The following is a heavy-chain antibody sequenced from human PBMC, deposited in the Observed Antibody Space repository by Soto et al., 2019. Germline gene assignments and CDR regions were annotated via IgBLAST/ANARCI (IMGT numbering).Heavy chain of an antibody. CDR1: GNSFASWF. Sequence: GESLNISCQGSGNSFASWFIAWVRQMPGKGLERMGIIYPGDSDTRYSPSFQGQITISADKSISTAYLQWSSLKASDTAMYFCARLTSLINGNHCQYYGMDGWGQGTTVTVS. J-gene: IGHJ6*02. D-gene: IGHD1-20*01. V-gene: IGHV5-51*01. CDR3: ARLTSLINGNHCQYYGMDG. CDR2: IYPGDSDT.